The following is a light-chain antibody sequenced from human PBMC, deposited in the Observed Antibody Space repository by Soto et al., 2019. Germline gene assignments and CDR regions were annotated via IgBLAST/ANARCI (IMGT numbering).Light chain of an antibody. CDR1: SSDVGGYNY. J-gene: IGLJ1*01. CDR3: SSYTSTSTPCV. Sequence: QSVLTQPASVSGSPGQSITISCTGTSSDVGGYNYVSWYQQHPGKAPKLIIYEVSHRPSGASNHFSGYKSGSTASLTISGLQPEDEADYYCSSYTSTSTPCVFGTGTKVTVL. V-gene: IGLV2-14*01. CDR2: EVS.